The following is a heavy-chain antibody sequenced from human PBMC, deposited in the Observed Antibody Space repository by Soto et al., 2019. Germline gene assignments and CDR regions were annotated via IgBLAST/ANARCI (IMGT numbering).Heavy chain of an antibody. CDR1: GFTFSSYS. CDR3: AREGGSYNWFDP. Sequence: EVQLVESGGGLVQPGGSLRLSCAASGFTFSSYSMNWVRQAPGKGLEWVSYISSSSGTIFYADSVKGRFIISRDNAKNSLYLQMNSLRDEDTAVYYCAREGGSYNWFDPWGQGTLVTVSS. D-gene: IGHD3-10*01. V-gene: IGHV3-48*02. CDR2: ISSSSGTI. J-gene: IGHJ5*02.